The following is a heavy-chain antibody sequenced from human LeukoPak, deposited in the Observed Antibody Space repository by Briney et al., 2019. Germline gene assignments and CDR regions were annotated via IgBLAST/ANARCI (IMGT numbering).Heavy chain of an antibody. J-gene: IGHJ4*02. D-gene: IGHD1-1*01. V-gene: IGHV4-59*01. CDR2: IYDNGGT. CDR3: ARRTGTSVD. CDR1: GDSINNYY. Sequence: SETLSLTCTVSGDSINNYYWNWIRQPPGKGLEWIGYIYDNGGTSYNPSLKSRVTISIGTSKTQFSLKLSSVTAADTAVYYCARRTGTSVDWGQGTLVTVSS.